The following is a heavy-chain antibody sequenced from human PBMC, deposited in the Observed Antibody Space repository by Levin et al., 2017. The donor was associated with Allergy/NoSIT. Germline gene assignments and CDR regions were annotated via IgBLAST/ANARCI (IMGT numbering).Heavy chain of an antibody. V-gene: IGHV4-59*01. CDR1: GGSISSYY. Sequence: RPSETLSLTCTVHGGSISSYYWSWTRQLPGKGLEWIGYIYYIGSTNYNPSLKSRVTMSLETSKNPFSLKLTSVTAADTAVYYCARDRVIVGTTNYCYGMDVWGQGTTVTVSS. CDR3: ARDRVIVGTTNYCYGMDV. J-gene: IGHJ6*02. CDR2: IYYIGST. D-gene: IGHD1-26*01.